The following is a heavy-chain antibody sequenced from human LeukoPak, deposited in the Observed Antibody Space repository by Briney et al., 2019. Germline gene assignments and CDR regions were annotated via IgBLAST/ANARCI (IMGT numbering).Heavy chain of an antibody. V-gene: IGHV3-23*01. D-gene: IGHD6-19*01. CDR2: ISGSGGTT. J-gene: IGHJ4*02. Sequence: QTGGSLRLSCAASGFTFSRYAMSWVRQAPGKGLEWVSAISGSGGTTYYADSVKGRFTISRDNSKNTLYLQMDSLRGEDTAVYYCAKGGSGWYKYDSWGQGTLVSVSS. CDR3: AKGGSGWYKYDS. CDR1: GFTFSRYA.